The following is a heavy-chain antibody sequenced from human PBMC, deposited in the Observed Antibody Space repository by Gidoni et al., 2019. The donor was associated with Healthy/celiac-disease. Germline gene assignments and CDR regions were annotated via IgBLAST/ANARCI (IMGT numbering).Heavy chain of an antibody. V-gene: IGHV1-8*01. CDR1: GYTFTSYD. CDR3: ARVSGQLVPYYYYYYMDV. Sequence: QVQLVQSGAEVKKPGTSVKVSCKASGYTFTSYDINWVRQATGQGLEWMGWMNPNSGNTGYAQKFQGRVTMTRNTSISTAYMELSSLRSEDTAVYYCARVSGQLVPYYYYYYMDVWGKGTTVTVSS. CDR2: MNPNSGNT. J-gene: IGHJ6*03. D-gene: IGHD6-6*01.